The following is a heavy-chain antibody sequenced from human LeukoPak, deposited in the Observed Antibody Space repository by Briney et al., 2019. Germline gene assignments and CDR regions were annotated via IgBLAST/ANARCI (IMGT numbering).Heavy chain of an antibody. CDR1: GGTFSSYA. CDR3: ARGDVVVVAATDYYYYMDV. V-gene: IGHV1-69*05. J-gene: IGHJ6*03. Sequence: SVKDSCKASGGTFSSYAISWVRQAPGQGLEWMGGIIPIFGTANYAQKLQGRVTITTDESTSTAYMELSSLRSEDTAVYYCARGDVVVVAATDYYYYMDVWGKGTTVTVSS. D-gene: IGHD2-15*01. CDR2: IIPIFGTA.